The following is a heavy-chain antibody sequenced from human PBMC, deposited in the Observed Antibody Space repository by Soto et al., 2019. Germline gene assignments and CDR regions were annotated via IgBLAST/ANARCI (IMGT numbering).Heavy chain of an antibody. V-gene: IGHV3-23*01. CDR3: AREVGAPSGWLDP. CDR1: GFTFTNYA. D-gene: IGHD1-26*01. J-gene: IGHJ5*02. Sequence: EVQLSESGGDLRQPGGSLRLSCAASGFTFTNYAMTWVRQTPGKGLEWVSGISASGGFKYYADSVRGRFTVSRDNSKNILELQMDNLRDEDTALYYCAREVGAPSGWLDPWGQGTQVTVSS. CDR2: ISASGGFK.